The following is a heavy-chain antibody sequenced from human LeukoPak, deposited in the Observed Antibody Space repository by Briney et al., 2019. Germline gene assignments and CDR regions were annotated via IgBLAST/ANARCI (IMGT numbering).Heavy chain of an antibody. J-gene: IGHJ4*02. CDR2: IWYDGSNK. CDR1: GFTFSSYG. Sequence: GGSLRLSCAASGFTFSSYGMHWVRQAPGKGLEWVAVIWYDGSNKYYADSVKGRFTISRDNSKNTLYLQMNSLRAEDTAVYYCARDLAPYDSSGYSGYWGQGTLVTVSS. D-gene: IGHD3-22*01. V-gene: IGHV3-33*01. CDR3: ARDLAPYDSSGYSGY.